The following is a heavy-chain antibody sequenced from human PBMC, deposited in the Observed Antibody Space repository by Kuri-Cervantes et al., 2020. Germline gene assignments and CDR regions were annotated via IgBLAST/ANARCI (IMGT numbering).Heavy chain of an antibody. CDR3: ARGRIAAAGTRWFDP. V-gene: IGHV4-39*07. CDR2: IYYSGST. J-gene: IGHJ5*02. CDR1: GGPISSSSYY. D-gene: IGHD6-13*01. Sequence: SETLSLTYTVSGGPISSSSYYWGWIRQPPGKGLEWIGSIYYSGSTYYNSSLKSRVTISVDTSKNQFSLKLSSVTAADTAVYYCARGRIAAAGTRWFDPWGQGTLVTVSS.